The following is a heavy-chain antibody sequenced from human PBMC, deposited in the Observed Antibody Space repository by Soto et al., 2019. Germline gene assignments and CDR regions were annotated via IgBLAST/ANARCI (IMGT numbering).Heavy chain of an antibody. J-gene: IGHJ6*02. CDR3: ARRGTMVRGVTPNYYYGMDV. Sequence: SVKVSCKASGGTFSSYAISWVLQAPGQGLEWMGGIIPIFGTANYAQKFQGRVTITADESTSTAYMELSSLRSEDTAVYYCARRGTMVRGVTPNYYYGMDVWGQGTTVTVSS. CDR1: GGTFSSYA. CDR2: IIPIFGTA. V-gene: IGHV1-69*13. D-gene: IGHD3-10*01.